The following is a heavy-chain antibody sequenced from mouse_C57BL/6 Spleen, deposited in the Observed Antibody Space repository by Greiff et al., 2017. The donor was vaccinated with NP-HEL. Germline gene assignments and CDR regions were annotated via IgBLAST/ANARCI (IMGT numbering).Heavy chain of an antibody. CDR1: GFTFSDYG. V-gene: IGHV5-17*01. J-gene: IGHJ1*03. CDR3: ARDYDIYWYFDV. CDR2: ISSGSSTI. D-gene: IGHD2-4*01. Sequence: EVLLVESGGGLVKPGGSLKLSCAASGFTFSDYGMHWVRQAPEKGLEWVAYISSGSSTIYYVDTVKGRFTISRDNAKNTLVLQMTSLRSEDTAMYYCARDYDIYWYFDVWGTGTTVTVSS.